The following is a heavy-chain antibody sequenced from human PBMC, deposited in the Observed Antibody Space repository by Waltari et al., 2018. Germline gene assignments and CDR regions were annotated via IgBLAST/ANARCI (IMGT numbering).Heavy chain of an antibody. CDR3: VRGISSQRLDS. J-gene: IGHJ4*02. CDR1: GFPVTNNY. Sequence: EVQLVESGGGLVQPGGSLRLSCATSGFPVTNNYMTWVRQAPGKGLEWVSVIYTGGSTYYADSVKGRFTISRDNPKNMVYLQMNSLRAEDTAVYFCVRGISSQRLDSWGQGTLVTVSS. CDR2: IYTGGST. D-gene: IGHD3-3*02. V-gene: IGHV3-66*01.